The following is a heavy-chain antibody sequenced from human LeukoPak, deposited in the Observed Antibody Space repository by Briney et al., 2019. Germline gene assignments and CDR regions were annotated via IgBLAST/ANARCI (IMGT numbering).Heavy chain of an antibody. V-gene: IGHV3-53*01. CDR1: GFTVSSNF. CDR2: TYSAGST. D-gene: IGHD3-3*01. J-gene: IGHJ6*03. CDR3: ARVRTDYDFWSGYRYYYYYMDV. Sequence: GGSLRLSCAASGFTVSSNFMSWVRQAPGKGLEWVSLTYSAGSTYYSDSVKGRSTISRDNSKNTLDLQMNSLRVEDTAVYYCARVRTDYDFWSGYRYYYYYMDVWGKGTTVTVSS.